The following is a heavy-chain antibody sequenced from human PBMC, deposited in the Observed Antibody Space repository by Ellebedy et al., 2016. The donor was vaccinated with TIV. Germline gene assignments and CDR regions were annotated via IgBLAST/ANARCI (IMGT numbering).Heavy chain of an antibody. CDR1: GGSISSYY. J-gene: IGHJ4*02. D-gene: IGHD3-10*01. V-gene: IGHV4-59*01. CDR3: AREAPGTTMVRGVSFDY. Sequence: MPSETLSLTCTVSGGSISSYYWSWIRQPPGKGLEWIGYIYYSGSTNYNPSLKSRVTISVDTSKNQFSLKLSSVTAADTAVYYCAREAPGTTMVRGVSFDYWGQGTLVTVSS. CDR2: IYYSGST.